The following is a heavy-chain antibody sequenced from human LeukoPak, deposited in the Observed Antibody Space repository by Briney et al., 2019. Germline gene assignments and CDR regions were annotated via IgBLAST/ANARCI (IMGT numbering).Heavy chain of an antibody. Sequence: TGGSLRLSCAASGFTFSTYSMNWVRQAPGKGLEWVSSISGSTKYTFHAGSMKGRFSISRDNAKNSLFLQMNSLRAEDTAVYYCVRGNSSGWSIGQFDYWGQGALVTVPS. D-gene: IGHD6-19*01. CDR3: VRGNSSGWSIGQFDY. CDR1: GFTFSTYS. V-gene: IGHV3-21*01. J-gene: IGHJ4*02. CDR2: ISGSTKYT.